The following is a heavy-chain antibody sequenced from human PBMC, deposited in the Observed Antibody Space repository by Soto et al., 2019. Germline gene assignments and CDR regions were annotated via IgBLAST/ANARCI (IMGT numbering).Heavy chain of an antibody. Sequence: SETMSLPCAVSGGSFTSNNWWTWVRQPPGQGLEWIGEIYRTGSTNYHPSLKSRVTISLDKSENQCSLKVTSLTAADTAVYYCASRDPGTSVDYWGQGTLVTVSS. V-gene: IGHV4-4*02. J-gene: IGHJ4*02. CDR1: GGSFTSNNW. CDR2: IYRTGST. CDR3: ASRDPGTSVDY. D-gene: IGHD1-1*01.